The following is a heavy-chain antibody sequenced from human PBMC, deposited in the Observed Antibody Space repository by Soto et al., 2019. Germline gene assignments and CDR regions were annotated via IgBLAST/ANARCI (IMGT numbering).Heavy chain of an antibody. CDR3: ARDARGYYGSGRGSADYYFDY. V-gene: IGHV3-30-3*01. J-gene: IGHJ4*02. CDR1: GFTFSSYA. D-gene: IGHD3-10*01. Sequence: GGSLRLSCAASGFTFSSYAMHWVRQAPGKGLEWVAVISYDGSNKYYADSVKGRFTISRDNSKNTLYLQMNSLRAEDTAVYYCARDARGYYGSGRGSADYYFDYWGQGTLVTVSS. CDR2: ISYDGSNK.